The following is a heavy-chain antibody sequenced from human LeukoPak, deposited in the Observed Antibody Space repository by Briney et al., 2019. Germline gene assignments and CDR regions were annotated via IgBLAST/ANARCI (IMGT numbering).Heavy chain of an antibody. CDR1: GFTFSSYP. CDR3: ARGQLLLEGYFYYMDV. CDR2: VSDDGNKK. J-gene: IGHJ6*03. V-gene: IGHV3-30*01. D-gene: IGHD2-2*01. Sequence: GGSLRLSCAASGFTFSSYPMHWVRQAPGKGLEWEAVVSDDGNKKFDADFVKGRFPISRDNSKNTLYLQMNSLRGEDTAVYYCARGQLLLEGYFYYMDVWGKGTTVTVSS.